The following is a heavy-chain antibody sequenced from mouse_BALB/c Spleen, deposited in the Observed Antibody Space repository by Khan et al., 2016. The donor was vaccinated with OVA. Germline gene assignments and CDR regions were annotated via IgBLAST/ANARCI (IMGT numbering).Heavy chain of an antibody. CDR1: GYTFTSYV. D-gene: IGHD2-14*01. V-gene: IGHV1S136*01. J-gene: IGHJ2*01. Sequence: EVELVESGPELVKPGASVKMSCKASGYTFTSYVIHWVKQRPGQGLEWIGYIYPYNDDTKYNEKFKGKATLTSDKSSSTAYMDLSSLTSEDSAVYYCARNCRSAVYFDYWGQGTTLTVSS. CDR3: ARNCRSAVYFDY. CDR2: IYPYNDDT.